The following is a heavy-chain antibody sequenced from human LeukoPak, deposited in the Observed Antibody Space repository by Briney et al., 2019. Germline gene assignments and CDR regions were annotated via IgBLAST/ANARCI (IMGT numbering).Heavy chain of an antibody. CDR2: IYYSGST. CDR1: GGSISSYY. J-gene: IGHJ6*03. CDR3: AREEYSYGGYYYMDV. Sequence: SETLPLTCTVSGGSISSYYWSWIRQPPGKGLEWIGYIYYSGSTNYNPSLKSRVTISVDTSKNQFSLKLSSVTAADTAVYYCAREEYSYGGYYYMDVWGKGTTVTVSS. V-gene: IGHV4-59*01. D-gene: IGHD5-18*01.